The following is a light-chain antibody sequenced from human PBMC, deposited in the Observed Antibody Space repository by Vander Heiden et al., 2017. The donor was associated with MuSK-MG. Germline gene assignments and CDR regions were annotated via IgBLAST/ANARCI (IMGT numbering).Light chain of an antibody. J-gene: IGLJ3*02. CDR3: CSDEVSQTLRV. V-gene: IGLV2-11*01. Sequence: QSALTQPRSVSGSPGQSVTISCTGTSSDVGGYNYVSWYQQHPGKAPKLMIYDVTKRPSGVPDRFSGSKSGNTASITIAGLQTEDEADYYCCSDEVSQTLRVFGGGTKLTVL. CDR2: DVT. CDR1: SSDVGGYNY.